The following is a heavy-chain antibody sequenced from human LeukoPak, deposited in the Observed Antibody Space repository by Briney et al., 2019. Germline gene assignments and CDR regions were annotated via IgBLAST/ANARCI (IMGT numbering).Heavy chain of an antibody. D-gene: IGHD2-15*01. V-gene: IGHV1-2*02. J-gene: IGHJ6*02. CDR3: ARGRFVVVVAAPYYYYGMDV. Sequence: GASVKVSCKASGYTFTGYYMHWVRQAPGQGLEWMGWINPNSGGTNYAQKFQGRVTMTRDTSISTAYMELSRLRSDDTAVYYCARGRFVVVVAAPYYYYGMDVWGQGTTVTASS. CDR1: GYTFTGYY. CDR2: INPNSGGT.